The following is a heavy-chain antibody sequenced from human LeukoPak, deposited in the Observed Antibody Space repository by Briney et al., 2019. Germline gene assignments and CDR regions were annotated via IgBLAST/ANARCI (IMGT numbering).Heavy chain of an antibody. CDR3: ARDAGYGYDRFDD. CDR1: GFIFSSYW. CDR2: IMEVGSGK. J-gene: IGHJ4*02. D-gene: IGHD5-18*01. V-gene: IGHV3-7*01. Sequence: GGTLRLSCAASGFIFSSYWMAWAGHARGKGREWGAYIMEVGSGKNYVDSVKGRYTISRDNAKNTLYLQRNSLRAEDTAVYYWARDAGYGYDRFDDWGQGTQVTVSS.